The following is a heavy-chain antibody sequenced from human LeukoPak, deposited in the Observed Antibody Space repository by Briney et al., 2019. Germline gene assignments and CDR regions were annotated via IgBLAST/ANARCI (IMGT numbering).Heavy chain of an antibody. CDR2: ISGSGGST. Sequence: GGSLRLSCAASGFTFSSYAMSWVRQAPGKGLEWVSAISGSGGSTYYADSVKGRFTISRDNSKNTLYLQMNSLRAEDTAVYYCARSLYDFWSGYLDYWGQGTLVTVSS. D-gene: IGHD3-3*01. V-gene: IGHV3-23*01. J-gene: IGHJ4*02. CDR3: ARSLYDFWSGYLDY. CDR1: GFTFSSYA.